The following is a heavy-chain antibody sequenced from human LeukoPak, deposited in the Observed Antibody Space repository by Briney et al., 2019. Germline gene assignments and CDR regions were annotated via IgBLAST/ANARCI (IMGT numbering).Heavy chain of an antibody. Sequence: PSETLSLTCTVSGGSVNSYYLSWIRQPAGKTLEWIGRIYDGGSTNYNPSLKSRVTMSVDTSKNQISLKLKSVTAADTAVYYCARGGSYSSSLYYYYYYMDVWGKGTTVTVSS. CDR1: GGSVNSYY. D-gene: IGHD6-13*01. CDR3: ARGGSYSSSLYYYYYYMDV. CDR2: IYDGGST. J-gene: IGHJ6*03. V-gene: IGHV4-4*07.